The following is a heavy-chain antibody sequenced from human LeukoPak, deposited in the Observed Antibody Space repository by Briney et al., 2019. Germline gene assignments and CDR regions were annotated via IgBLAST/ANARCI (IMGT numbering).Heavy chain of an antibody. CDR2: ISAYNGNT. CDR3: ARVREDYGDYYYYYGMDV. V-gene: IGHV1-18*01. D-gene: IGHD4-17*01. CDR1: GYTFTSYG. J-gene: IGHJ6*02. Sequence: ASVKVSCKAPGYTFTSYGISWVRQAPGQGLEWMGWISAYNGNTNYAQKLQGRVTMTTDTSTSTAYMELRSLRSDDTAVYYCARVREDYGDYYYYYGMDVWGQGTTVTVSS.